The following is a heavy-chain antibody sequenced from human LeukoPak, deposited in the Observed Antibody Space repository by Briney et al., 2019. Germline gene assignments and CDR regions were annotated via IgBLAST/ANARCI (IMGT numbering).Heavy chain of an antibody. J-gene: IGHJ4*02. CDR3: ASLRDGYAPFDY. D-gene: IGHD5-24*01. CDR1: GASISSGNYY. CDR2: IHVTGRT. V-gene: IGHV4-61*02. Sequence: SQTLSLTCTVSGASISSGNYYWSWIRQTAGKGLEWIGRIHVTGRTDYNPSLKSRVTISVDTSKNQFSLKLSSVTAADTAVYYCASLRDGYAPFDYWGQGTLVTVSS.